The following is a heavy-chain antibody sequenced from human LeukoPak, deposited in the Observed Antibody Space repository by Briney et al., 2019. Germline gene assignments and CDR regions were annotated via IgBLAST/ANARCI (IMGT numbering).Heavy chain of an antibody. CDR3: ARARDGYNSADY. CDR2: MNPNSGKT. J-gene: IGHJ4*02. V-gene: IGHV1-8*03. Sequence: GASXKVXCKASGYTFTSYDINWVRQATGQGGEGMGWMNPNSGKTGYAQKFQGRVTITRNTSIRTAYMELSSLRSEDTAVYYCARARDGYNSADYWGQGTLVTVSS. CDR1: GYTFTSYD. D-gene: IGHD5-24*01.